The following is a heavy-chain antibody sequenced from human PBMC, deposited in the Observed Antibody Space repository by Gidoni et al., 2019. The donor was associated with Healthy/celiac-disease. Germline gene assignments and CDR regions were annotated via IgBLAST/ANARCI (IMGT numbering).Heavy chain of an antibody. V-gene: IGHV3-23*01. CDR2: ISGSGGST. D-gene: IGHD2-2*02. CDR1: VFTFSSSA. J-gene: IGHJ4*02. Sequence: EVQLLESGGGLVQPGGALRLSCAASVFTFSSSAMSWVRQAPGKRLEWVSAISGSGGSTYYADSVKGRFTISRDNSKNTLYLQMNSLRAEDTAVYYCAKDCGTSCYKLGWYFDYWGQGTLVTVSS. CDR3: AKDCGTSCYKLGWYFDY.